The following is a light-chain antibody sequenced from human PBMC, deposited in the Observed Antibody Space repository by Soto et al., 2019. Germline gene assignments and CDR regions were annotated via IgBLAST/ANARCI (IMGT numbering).Light chain of an antibody. CDR1: QSISRY. Sequence: DIQMTQSPFSLSASVGDRVTITCRASQSISRYLNWYQQKPGKAPKLLIYAASSLQSGVPSRFSGSQSGTDFTLTISGLQREDFGTYYCQQSYNMPCTFGPGTKVDVK. J-gene: IGKJ3*01. CDR2: AAS. CDR3: QQSYNMPCT. V-gene: IGKV1-39*01.